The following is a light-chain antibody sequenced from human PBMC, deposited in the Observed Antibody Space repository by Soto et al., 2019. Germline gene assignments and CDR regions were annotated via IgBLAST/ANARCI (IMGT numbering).Light chain of an antibody. CDR1: QSLLHNNGYNY. V-gene: IGKV2-28*01. J-gene: IGKJ2*01. CDR3: MQAIQIPYT. Sequence: DLVMTQSPLSLPVTPGEPASISCRSSQSLLHNNGYNYIHWYLQKPGQSPQLLIYLGSNRASGVPDRFSGGGSGTDFTLRISRVEAGDGGIYYCMQAIQIPYTFGHGTELHIK. CDR2: LGS.